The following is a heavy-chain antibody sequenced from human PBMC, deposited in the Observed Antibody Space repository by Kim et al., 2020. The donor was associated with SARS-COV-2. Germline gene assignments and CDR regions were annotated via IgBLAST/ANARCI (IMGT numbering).Heavy chain of an antibody. J-gene: IGHJ3*01. CDR2: IYHSGNT. CDR1: GYSISNSY. Sequence: SETLSLTCTVSGYSISNSYWSWIRQPRGRGLEWIGYIYHSGNTDYNPSVKGRVTISVERSKNQFSLRLSSVTTADTAVYASAGDYGDYGAFGLWGQGTMVAVSS. CDR3: AGDYGDYGAFGL. V-gene: IGHV4-59*03. D-gene: IGHD4-17*01.